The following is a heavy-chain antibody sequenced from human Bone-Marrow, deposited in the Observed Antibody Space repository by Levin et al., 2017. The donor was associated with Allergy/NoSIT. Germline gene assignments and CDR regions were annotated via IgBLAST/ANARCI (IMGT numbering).Heavy chain of an antibody. CDR3: AKVNPHCESTCYLRWFDP. CDR2: ISGARDIT. D-gene: IGHD2-2*01. CDR1: GFTFNNYA. V-gene: IGHV3-23*01. Sequence: GESLKISCAAASGFTFNNYAMTWVRQAPGKGLEWVSTISGARDITYYADSVKGRFITSRDDSKNTLYLQMNSLRAEDTAVYYCAKVNPHCESTCYLRWFDPWGQGTLVTVSS. J-gene: IGHJ5*02.